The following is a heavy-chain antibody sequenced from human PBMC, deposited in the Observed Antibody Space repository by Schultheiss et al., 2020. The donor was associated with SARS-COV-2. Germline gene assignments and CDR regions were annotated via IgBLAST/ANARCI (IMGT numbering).Heavy chain of an antibody. CDR2: LSTGDGKT. J-gene: IGHJ4*02. Sequence: ASVKVSCKASGYSFTHYAMHWVRQAPGQSLEWMGWLSTGDGKTRYSEKFQGRVTITRDTSASTAYMELSSLRSEDTAVYYCARDRYYYDSSGYHPRRFDYWGQGTLVTVSS. CDR3: ARDRYYYDSSGYHPRRFDY. CDR1: GYSFTHYA. V-gene: IGHV1-3*04. D-gene: IGHD3-22*01.